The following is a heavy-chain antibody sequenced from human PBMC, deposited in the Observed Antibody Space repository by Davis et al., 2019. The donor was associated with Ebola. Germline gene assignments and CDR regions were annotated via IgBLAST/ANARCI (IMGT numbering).Heavy chain of an antibody. Sequence: SVKVSCKASGGTFSSYAISWVRQAPGQGLEWMGGIIPIFGTANYAQKFQGRVTITADESTSTAYMELSSLRSEDTAVYYCAEALPFHCTGGVCYHYGNDAFDIWGQGTMVTVSS. CDR3: AEALPFHCTGGVCYHYGNDAFDI. J-gene: IGHJ3*02. V-gene: IGHV1-69*13. CDR2: IIPIFGTA. CDR1: GGTFSSYA. D-gene: IGHD2-8*02.